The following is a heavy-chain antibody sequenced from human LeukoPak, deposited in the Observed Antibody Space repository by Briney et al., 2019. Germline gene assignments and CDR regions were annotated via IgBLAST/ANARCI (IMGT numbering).Heavy chain of an antibody. J-gene: IGHJ4*02. V-gene: IGHV3-53*01. CDR1: GFTVSSNY. D-gene: IGHD3-22*01. CDR2: IYSGGST. Sequence: GGSLRLSCAASGFTVSSNYMSWVRRAPGKGLEWVSVIYSGGSTYYADPVKGRFTISRDNSKNTLYLQMNSLRAEDTAVYYCARASTYYYDRAFDYWGQGTLVTVSS. CDR3: ARASTYYYDRAFDY.